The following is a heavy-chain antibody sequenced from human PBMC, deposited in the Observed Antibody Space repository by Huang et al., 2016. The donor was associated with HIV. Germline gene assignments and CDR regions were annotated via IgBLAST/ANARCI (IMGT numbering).Heavy chain of an antibody. D-gene: IGHD3-10*01. CDR2: IYYRCGT. CDR1: GGSIRSDNYY. J-gene: IGHJ4*02. Sequence: QLQLQESGPGLVKPSETLSLTCTVSGGSIRSDNYYWGRIRQPPGKGLAWIGSIYYRCGTYHPPALTSRVTITGDTSKNQFSLKMRSVTAADTAVYYCARLPGSITMIRGVITDPYWGQGTLVTVSS. V-gene: IGHV4-39*01. CDR3: ARLPGSITMIRGVITDPY.